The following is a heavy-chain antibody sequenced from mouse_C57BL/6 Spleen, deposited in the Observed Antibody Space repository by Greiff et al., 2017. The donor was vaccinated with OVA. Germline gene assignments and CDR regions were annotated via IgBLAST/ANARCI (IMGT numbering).Heavy chain of an antibody. Sequence: VQLKQSGPELVKPGASVKISCKASGYSFTGYYMNWVKQSPEKSLEWIGEINPSTGGTTYNQKFKAKATLTVDKSSSTAYMQLKSLTSEDSAVYYCARVYDYDHWYFDVWGTGTTVTVSS. J-gene: IGHJ1*03. CDR1: GYSFTGYY. CDR2: INPSTGGT. D-gene: IGHD2-4*01. CDR3: ARVYDYDHWYFDV. V-gene: IGHV1-42*01.